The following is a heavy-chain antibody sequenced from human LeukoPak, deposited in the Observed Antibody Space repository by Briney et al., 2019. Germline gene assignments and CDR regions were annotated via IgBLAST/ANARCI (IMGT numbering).Heavy chain of an antibody. CDR2: ISGSGGST. CDR1: GFTFSSYA. J-gene: IGHJ4*02. Sequence: GGSLRLSCAASGFTFSSYAMSWVRQAPGKGLEWVSAISGSGGSTYYADSVKGRFTISRDNSKNTLYLQMNSLRAEDTAVYYCAKGYYYDSSGYYYGPYYFDYWGQGTLVTVSS. D-gene: IGHD3-22*01. V-gene: IGHV3-23*01. CDR3: AKGYYYDSSGYYYGPYYFDY.